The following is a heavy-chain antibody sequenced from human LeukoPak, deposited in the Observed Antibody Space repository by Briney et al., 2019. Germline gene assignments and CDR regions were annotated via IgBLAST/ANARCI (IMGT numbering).Heavy chain of an antibody. CDR3: AKDLAYYDSSGYFAFDI. Sequence: GGSLRLSCAASGFTFSSYGMHWVRQAPGKGLEWVADISYDGSNKYYADSVKGRFTISRDNSKNTLYLQMNSLRAEDTAVYYCAKDLAYYDSSGYFAFDIWGQGTMVTVSS. V-gene: IGHV3-30*18. CDR2: ISYDGSNK. CDR1: GFTFSSYG. D-gene: IGHD3-22*01. J-gene: IGHJ3*02.